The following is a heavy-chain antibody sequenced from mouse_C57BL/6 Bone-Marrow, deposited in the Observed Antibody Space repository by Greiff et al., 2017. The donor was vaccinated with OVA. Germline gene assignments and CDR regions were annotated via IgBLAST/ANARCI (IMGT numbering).Heavy chain of an antibody. CDR2: ISNGGGST. J-gene: IGHJ4*01. Sequence: EVQVVESGGGLVQPGGSLKLSCAASGFTFSDYYMYWVRQTPEKRLEWVAYISNGGGSTYYPDTVKGRFTISRDNAKNTLYLQLSRLKSEDTAMYYCARHIYYGSSDYYAMDYWGQGTSVTVSS. V-gene: IGHV5-12*01. D-gene: IGHD1-1*01. CDR1: GFTFSDYY. CDR3: ARHIYYGSSDYYAMDY.